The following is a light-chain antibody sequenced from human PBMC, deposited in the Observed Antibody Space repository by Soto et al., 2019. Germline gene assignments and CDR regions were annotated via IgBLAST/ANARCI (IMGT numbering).Light chain of an antibody. CDR3: KQYGTPWT. CDR2: GAS. V-gene: IGKV3-20*01. CDR1: QSVSSSY. Sequence: EIVLTQSPGTLSLSPGERADLSCRASQSVSSSYLAWYQQTPSQPPRLLIHGASNRATGIPDRFIGSGSGTLFTLTVTQLDLADYAVYYCKQYGTPWTFGQGTKVEIK. J-gene: IGKJ1*01.